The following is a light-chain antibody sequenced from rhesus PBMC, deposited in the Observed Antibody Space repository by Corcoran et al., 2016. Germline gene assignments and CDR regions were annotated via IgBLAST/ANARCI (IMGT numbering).Light chain of an antibody. V-gene: IGKV2S9*01. CDR2: EVS. CDR1: QRLVFSDGKTY. J-gene: IGKJ3*01. CDR3: VQGTHWPPT. Sequence: DVVMTQSPLSLPVTPGQPASISCRSSQRLVFSDGKTYLNWLQQKPGQPPRRLIYEVSNRDSGVPDRFSGSGAGTDCTLESSRVEAEDVGLYYCVQGTHWPPTFGPGTKLDIK.